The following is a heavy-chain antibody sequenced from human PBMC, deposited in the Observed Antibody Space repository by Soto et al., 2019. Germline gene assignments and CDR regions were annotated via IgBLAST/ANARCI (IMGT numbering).Heavy chain of an antibody. D-gene: IGHD2-15*01. CDR2: ISSSSSYI. J-gene: IGHJ2*01. V-gene: IGHV3-21*01. Sequence: EVQLVESGGGLVKPGGSLRLSCAASGFTFSSYSMNWVRQAPGKGLEWVSSISSSSSYIYYADSVKGRFTISRDNAKNSLYLQMNSLRAEDTAVYYCARDGSSLSWYFDLWGRGTLVTVSS. CDR3: ARDGSSLSWYFDL. CDR1: GFTFSSYS.